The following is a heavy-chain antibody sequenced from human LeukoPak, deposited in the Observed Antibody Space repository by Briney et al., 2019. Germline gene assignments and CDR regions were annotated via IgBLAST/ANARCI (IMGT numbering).Heavy chain of an antibody. Sequence: PGGPLRLSCAASGFAVSSNYMSWVRQAPGKGLEWVSVIYSGGSTYYADSVKGRFTISRDNSKNTLYLQMNSLRAEDTAVYYCARSSSWYGVDYWGQGTLVTVSS. CDR3: ARSSSWYGVDY. J-gene: IGHJ4*02. CDR2: IYSGGST. CDR1: GFAVSSNY. D-gene: IGHD6-13*01. V-gene: IGHV3-53*01.